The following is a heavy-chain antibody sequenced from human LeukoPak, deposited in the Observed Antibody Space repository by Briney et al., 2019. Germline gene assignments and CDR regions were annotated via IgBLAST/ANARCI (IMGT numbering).Heavy chain of an antibody. D-gene: IGHD6-19*01. J-gene: IGHJ5*02. CDR2: IYPGDSDT. CDR3: ARIIAVAGGINRFDP. Sequence: GESLKISCKGSGYSFTSYWIGWVRQMPGKGLEWMGIIYPGDSDTRYSPSFQGQVTISADKSISTAYLQWSSLKASDTAMYYCARIIAVAGGINRFDPWGQGTLVTVSS. V-gene: IGHV5-51*01. CDR1: GYSFTSYW.